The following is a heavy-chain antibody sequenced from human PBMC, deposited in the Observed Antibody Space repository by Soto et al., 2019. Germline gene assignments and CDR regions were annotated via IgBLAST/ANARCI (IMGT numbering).Heavy chain of an antibody. V-gene: IGHV3-74*01. CDR1: GLTFSSSW. J-gene: IGHJ4*02. Sequence: GGSLRLSCAASGLTFSSSWMHWVRQVPGKGLEWVSRINYDGSSISYADSVKGRFTVSRDNAKNTLYLQMNSLRAEDTAVYYCARGVEIHYYGSGTFDYWGQGTLVTVSS. D-gene: IGHD3-10*01. CDR3: ARGVEIHYYGSGTFDY. CDR2: INYDGSSI.